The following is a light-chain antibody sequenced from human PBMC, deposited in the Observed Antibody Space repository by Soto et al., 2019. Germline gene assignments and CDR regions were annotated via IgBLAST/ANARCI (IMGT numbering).Light chain of an antibody. CDR1: SSDVGGYNY. V-gene: IGLV2-14*01. CDR3: SSYTNINTRACV. Sequence: QSALTLPASVSGSPGQSITIYCTGTSSDVGGYNYVSWYQQHPGKAPKLIIYEVTDRPSGVSNRFSGSKSGNTASLTISGLQAEDEAEYYCSSYTNINTRACVFGTGTKLTV. J-gene: IGLJ1*01. CDR2: EVT.